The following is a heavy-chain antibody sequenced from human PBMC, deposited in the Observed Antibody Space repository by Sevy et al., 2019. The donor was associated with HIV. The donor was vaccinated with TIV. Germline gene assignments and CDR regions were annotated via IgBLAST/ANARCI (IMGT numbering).Heavy chain of an antibody. J-gene: IGHJ4*02. CDR1: GGTFSSYA. D-gene: IGHD4-4*01. CDR2: MIPIFGTA. Sequence: ASVKVSCKASGGTFSSYAISWVRQAPGQGLEWMGGMIPIFGTANYAQKFQGRVTITADESTSTAYMELSSLRSEDTAVYYCARDRMVSNYGDVYDYWGQGTLVTVSS. V-gene: IGHV1-69*13. CDR3: ARDRMVSNYGDVYDY.